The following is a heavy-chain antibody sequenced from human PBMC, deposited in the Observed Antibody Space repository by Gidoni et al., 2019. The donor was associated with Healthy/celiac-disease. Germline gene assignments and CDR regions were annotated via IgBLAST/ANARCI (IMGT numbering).Heavy chain of an antibody. Sequence: QVQLVQSGAEVKKPGASVKVSCKASGYTFTGYYMHWVRQAPGQGLEWMGWINPNSGGTNYAQKFQGWVTMTRDTSISTAYMELSRLRSDDTAVYYCAREYSSSSSYYGMDVWGQGTTVTVSS. J-gene: IGHJ6*02. CDR2: INPNSGGT. CDR3: AREYSSSSSYYGMDV. D-gene: IGHD6-6*01. V-gene: IGHV1-2*04. CDR1: GYTFTGYY.